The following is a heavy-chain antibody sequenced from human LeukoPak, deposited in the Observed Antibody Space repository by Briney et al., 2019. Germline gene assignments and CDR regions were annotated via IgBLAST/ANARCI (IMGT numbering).Heavy chain of an antibody. CDR2: INWSGGST. CDR1: GFAFDEHG. Sequence: GGSLRLTCTASGFAFDEHGMSWVRQVPGKGLEWVSGINWSGGSTGYADPLRGRFTISRDNAKNSLYLQMDSLRAEDTALYYCARAPITSPFYFDYWGQGTLVTVSS. V-gene: IGHV3-20*04. CDR3: ARAPITSPFYFDY. J-gene: IGHJ4*02. D-gene: IGHD2-2*01.